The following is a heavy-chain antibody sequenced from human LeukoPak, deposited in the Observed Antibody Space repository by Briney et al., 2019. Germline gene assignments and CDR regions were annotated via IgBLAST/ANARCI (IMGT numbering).Heavy chain of an antibody. Sequence: ASVKVSCKASGYRFISNYIQWVRQAPGLGPEWMGRMHAGNGNTRYAEKFQGRVIMTRDTSINTAYMDLSSLRSDDTAVYYCAREGSYCVGGDCYSFDFWGQGTLVTVSS. J-gene: IGHJ4*02. D-gene: IGHD2-21*02. CDR3: AREGSYCVGGDCYSFDF. CDR1: GYRFISNY. CDR2: MHAGNGNT. V-gene: IGHV1-2*06.